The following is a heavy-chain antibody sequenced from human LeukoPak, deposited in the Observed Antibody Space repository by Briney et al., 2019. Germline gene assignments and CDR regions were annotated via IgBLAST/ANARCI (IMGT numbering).Heavy chain of an antibody. Sequence: GGSLRLSCAASGFTFSSYWMHWVRQAPGRGLEYVSIIYSGGLTYYADSVKGRFTISRDNSKNTLYLQMNSLRAEDTAVYYCASYPSSSNYWGQGTLVTVSS. CDR3: ASYPSSSNY. J-gene: IGHJ4*02. CDR2: IYSGGLT. CDR1: GFTFSSYW. V-gene: IGHV3-53*01.